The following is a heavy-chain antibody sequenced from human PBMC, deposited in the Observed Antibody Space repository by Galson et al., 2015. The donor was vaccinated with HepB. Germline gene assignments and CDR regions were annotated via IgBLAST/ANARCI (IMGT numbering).Heavy chain of an antibody. CDR2: IIPIFGTA. D-gene: IGHD2-2*01. V-gene: IGHV1-69*13. CDR1: GGTFSSYA. Sequence: SVKVSCKASGGTFSSYAISWVRQAPGQGLEWMGGIIPIFGTANYAQKFQGRVTITADESTSTAYMELSSLRSEDTAVYYCASGASGVVPAAYIYFDYWGQGTLVTVSS. J-gene: IGHJ4*02. CDR3: ASGASGVVPAAYIYFDY.